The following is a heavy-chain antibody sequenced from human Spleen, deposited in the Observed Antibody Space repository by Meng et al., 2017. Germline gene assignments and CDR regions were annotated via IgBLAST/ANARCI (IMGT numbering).Heavy chain of an antibody. D-gene: IGHD2/OR15-2a*01. Sequence: ASVKVSCKASGYTFTNYGISWVRQAPGQGLEWMGWISPNSGNTNHAQKLQARVTMTTDTSTNTAYMELRSLRSDDTAVYYCARDCTTSSCPFDYWGQGALVTVSS. V-gene: IGHV1-18*01. J-gene: IGHJ4*02. CDR1: GYTFTNYG. CDR2: ISPNSGNT. CDR3: ARDCTTSSCPFDY.